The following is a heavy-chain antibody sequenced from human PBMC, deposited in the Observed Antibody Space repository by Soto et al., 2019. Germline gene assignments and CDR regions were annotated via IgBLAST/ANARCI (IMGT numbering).Heavy chain of an antibody. J-gene: IGHJ4*02. CDR1: GFTFRDYA. D-gene: IGHD6-19*01. Sequence: GGSLRLSCAASGFTFRDYAMNWVRLSPGKGLEWVSDISGNGNSARYADSVKGRFTTSRDNSKDTLYLQMNSLRVDDTAVYYCGKERRGSGWSVCNFWGQGSLVTVSS. CDR3: GKERRGSGWSVCNF. V-gene: IGHV3-23*01. CDR2: ISGNGNSA.